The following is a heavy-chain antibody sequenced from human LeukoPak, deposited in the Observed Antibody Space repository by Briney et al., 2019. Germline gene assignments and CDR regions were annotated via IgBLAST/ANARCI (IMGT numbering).Heavy chain of an antibody. CDR1: GYTFTGYY. V-gene: IGHV1-46*01. CDR3: ARDAEPEYGGNCFDY. Sequence: GASVKVSCKASGYTFTGYYMHWVRQAPGQGLEWMGIINPSGGSTSYAQKFQGRVTMTRDTSTSTVYMELSSLRSEGTAVYYCARDAEPEYGGNCFDYWGQGTLVTVSS. J-gene: IGHJ4*02. CDR2: INPSGGST. D-gene: IGHD4-23*01.